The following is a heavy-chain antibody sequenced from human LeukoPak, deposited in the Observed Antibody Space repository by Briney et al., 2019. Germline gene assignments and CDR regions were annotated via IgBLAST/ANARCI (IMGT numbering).Heavy chain of an antibody. CDR3: ARDTVARYSSSSADY. J-gene: IGHJ4*02. V-gene: IGHV3-21*01. CDR2: ISSGSSFM. Sequence: GGSLRLSCAASGFTFSRYSMNWVRQAPGKGLEWVSSISSGSSFMYYADSVKGRFTISRDNAKISLYLQMNSLRAEDTAVYYCARDTVARYSSSSADYWGQGTLVTVSS. D-gene: IGHD6-6*01. CDR1: GFTFSRYS.